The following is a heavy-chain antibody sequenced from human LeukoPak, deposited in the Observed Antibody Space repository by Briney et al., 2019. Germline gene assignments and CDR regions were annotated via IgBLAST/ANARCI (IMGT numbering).Heavy chain of an antibody. D-gene: IGHD5-18*01. Sequence: SETLSLTCTVSGYSISSGYYWSWIRPPPGKGLEWIGEINHSGSTNYNPSLKSRVTISVDTSKNQFSLKLSSVTAADTAVYYCARIRGYSYGYWGQGTLVTVSS. J-gene: IGHJ4*02. CDR3: ARIRGYSYGY. CDR2: INHSGST. CDR1: GYSISSGYY. V-gene: IGHV4-38-2*02.